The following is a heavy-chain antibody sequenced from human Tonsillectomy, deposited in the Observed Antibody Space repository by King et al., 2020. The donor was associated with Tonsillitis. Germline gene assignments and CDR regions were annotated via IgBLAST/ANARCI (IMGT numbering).Heavy chain of an antibody. J-gene: IGHJ6*03. CDR1: GFTFSSYA. D-gene: IGHD2-2*01. CDR3: AKRLGSTFYYYMDV. Sequence: EVQLVESGGGLVQPGGSLILSCAASGFTFSSYAMCWVRQAPGKGLELVSAISGSGVSTCSADSVKGRFNISRDNSKNTLYLQMNSLRAEDTAVYYCAKRLGSTFYYYMDVWGKGTTVTVSS. CDR2: ISGSGVST. V-gene: IGHV3-23*04.